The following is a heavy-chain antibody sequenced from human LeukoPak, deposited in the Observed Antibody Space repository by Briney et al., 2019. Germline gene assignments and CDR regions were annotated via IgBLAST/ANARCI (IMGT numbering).Heavy chain of an antibody. CDR1: GGSISSSSYY. V-gene: IGHV4-39*07. J-gene: IGHJ4*02. CDR3: ASLGATFY. Sequence: PSETLSLTCTVSGGSISSSSYYWGWIRQPPGEGLEWIGSIYYSGSTYYNPSLKSRVTISVDTSKNQFSLKLSSVTAADTAVYYCASLGATFYWGQGTLVTVSS. D-gene: IGHD1-26*01. CDR2: IYYSGST.